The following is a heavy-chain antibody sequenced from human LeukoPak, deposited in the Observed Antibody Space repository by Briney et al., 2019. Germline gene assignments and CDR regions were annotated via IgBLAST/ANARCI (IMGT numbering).Heavy chain of an antibody. Sequence: GGSLRLSCAASGFTFSSYSMNWVRQAPGKGLEWVSSISSSSYIYYADSVKGRFTISRDSAKNSLYLQMNSLRAEDTAVYYCARESRYYFDYWGQGTLVTVSS. J-gene: IGHJ4*02. CDR2: ISSSSYI. V-gene: IGHV3-21*01. CDR1: GFTFSSYS. CDR3: ARESRYYFDY.